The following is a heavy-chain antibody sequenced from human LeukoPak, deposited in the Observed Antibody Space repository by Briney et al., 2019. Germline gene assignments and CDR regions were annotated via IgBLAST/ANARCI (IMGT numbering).Heavy chain of an antibody. Sequence: GGSLRLSCAASGFTFSSYAMSWVRQAPGKGLEWVSAISGSGGSTYYADSVKGRFTISRDNSKDTLYLQMNSLRAEDTAVYYCARGVGTSYNYYYYGMDVWGQGTTATVSS. CDR3: ARGVGTSYNYYYYGMDV. CDR1: GFTFSSYA. CDR2: ISGSGGST. V-gene: IGHV3-23*01. D-gene: IGHD2-2*01. J-gene: IGHJ6*02.